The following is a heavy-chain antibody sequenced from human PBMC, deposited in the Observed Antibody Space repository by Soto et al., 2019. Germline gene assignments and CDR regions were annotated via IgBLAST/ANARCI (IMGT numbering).Heavy chain of an antibody. CDR1: GGSISSYD. Sequence: QVQLQESGPGLVKPSETLSLTCTVSGGSISSYDWSWIRQPPGKGLEWIGYIYYSGSTNYNPSLKSRVTISVDTSKNQFSLKLSSVTAADTAVYYCASYGSGSHPRFDPWDQGTLVTVSS. V-gene: IGHV4-59*01. D-gene: IGHD3-10*01. CDR2: IYYSGST. CDR3: ASYGSGSHPRFDP. J-gene: IGHJ5*02.